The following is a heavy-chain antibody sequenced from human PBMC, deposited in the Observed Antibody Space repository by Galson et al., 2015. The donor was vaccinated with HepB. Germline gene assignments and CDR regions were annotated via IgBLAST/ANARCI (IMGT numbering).Heavy chain of an antibody. J-gene: IGHJ3*02. Sequence: ETLSLTCSVSGGSISRFHWTWIRQPAGKGLEWIGRIFSSGRTTYNPSLNSRVTMSVDTFRNQFSLKMTSMTAADTAVYFCARNRGGGSWDDAFDIWGQGTKVTVSS. CDR2: IFSSGRT. D-gene: IGHD2-15*01. V-gene: IGHV4-4*07. CDR1: GGSISRFH. CDR3: ARNRGGGSWDDAFDI.